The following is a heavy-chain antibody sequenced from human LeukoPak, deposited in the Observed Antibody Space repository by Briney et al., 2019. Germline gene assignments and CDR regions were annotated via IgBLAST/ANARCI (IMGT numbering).Heavy chain of an antibody. CDR1: GDSISSGYW. CDR2: VYHSGNT. D-gene: IGHD4-17*01. CDR3: ARVGTDYGDYRSNRGLGY. Sequence: PSETLSLTCAVSGDSISSGYWWSWVRQPPGKGLEWIGEVYHSGNTNYNPSLKSRVTISMDKSKNQFSLMLNSVTAADTAVYYCARVGTDYGDYRSNRGLGYWGQGTLVTVSS. J-gene: IGHJ4*02. V-gene: IGHV4-4*02.